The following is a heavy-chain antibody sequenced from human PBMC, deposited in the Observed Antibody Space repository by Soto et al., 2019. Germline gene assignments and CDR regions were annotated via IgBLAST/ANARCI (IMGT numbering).Heavy chain of an antibody. CDR3: ARDQRYSSSSINYYYYGMDV. Sequence: ASVKVSCKASGYTFTSYYMHWVRQAPGQGLEWMGIINPSGGSTSYAQKFQGRVTMTRDTSTSTVYMELSSLRSEDTAVYYCARDQRYSSSSINYYYYGMDVWGQVTTVTVSS. CDR1: GYTFTSYY. CDR2: INPSGGST. V-gene: IGHV1-46*01. D-gene: IGHD6-6*01. J-gene: IGHJ6*02.